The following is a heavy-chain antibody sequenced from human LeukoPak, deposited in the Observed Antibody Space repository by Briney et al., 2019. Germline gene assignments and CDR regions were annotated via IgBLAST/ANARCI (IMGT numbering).Heavy chain of an antibody. J-gene: IGHJ4*02. V-gene: IGHV3-23*01. D-gene: IGHD2-2*01. CDR3: AKGGPYCSGTSCYATVNY. Sequence: GGSLRLSCAASGFTFSSYAVSWVRQAPGKGLEWVSAISGSGGSTYYADSVRGRFTISRDNSKNTLYLQMNSLRAEDTAVYYCAKGGPYCSGTSCYATVNYWGQATLVTVSS. CDR1: GFTFSSYA. CDR2: ISGSGGST.